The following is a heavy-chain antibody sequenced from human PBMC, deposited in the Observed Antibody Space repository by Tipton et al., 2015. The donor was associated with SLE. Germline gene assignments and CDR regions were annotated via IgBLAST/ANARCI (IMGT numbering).Heavy chain of an antibody. CDR2: INSDGSNT. D-gene: IGHD3-22*01. Sequence: SLRLSCAASGFSFSSYWMHWVRQAPGKGLVWVSRINSDGSNTRYADSVKGRFTISRDNAKNTLYLQMNRLRAEDTAVYYCARDWHHYYDSSDGMDVWGQGTTVTVSS. J-gene: IGHJ6*02. CDR1: GFSFSSYW. V-gene: IGHV3-74*01. CDR3: ARDWHHYYDSSDGMDV.